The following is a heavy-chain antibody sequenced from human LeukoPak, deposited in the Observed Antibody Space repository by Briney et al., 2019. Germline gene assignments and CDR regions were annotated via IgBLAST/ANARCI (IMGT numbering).Heavy chain of an antibody. CDR1: GFTLSSYA. D-gene: IGHD5-24*01. CDR2: ISGSGSA. J-gene: IGHJ4*02. Sequence: GGSLRLSCAASGFTLSSYAMNWVRQAPGKGLEWVSAISGSGSAYYADSVKGRFTISRDNSKNTLYLQMNSLTVEDTAVYYCVRGAHNYGYNFDYWGQGTLVTVSS. V-gene: IGHV3-23*01. CDR3: VRGAHNYGYNFDY.